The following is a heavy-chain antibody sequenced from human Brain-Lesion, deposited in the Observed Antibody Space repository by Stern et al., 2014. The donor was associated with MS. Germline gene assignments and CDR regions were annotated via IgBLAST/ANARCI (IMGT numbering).Heavy chain of an antibody. Sequence: VQLVESGGGVVQPGRSLRLSCAVSGFTFSSYGMYWVRQAPGTGLEWVAGIWVDGTKKNYIEAVKGRFTISRDNSKNTLSLQMTSLRAEDTAVYYCAKDKKDSSGWNLYFYGMDVWGQGTTVIVSS. D-gene: IGHD6-19*01. CDR2: IWVDGTKK. J-gene: IGHJ6*02. V-gene: IGHV3-33*06. CDR1: GFTFSSYG. CDR3: AKDKKDSSGWNLYFYGMDV.